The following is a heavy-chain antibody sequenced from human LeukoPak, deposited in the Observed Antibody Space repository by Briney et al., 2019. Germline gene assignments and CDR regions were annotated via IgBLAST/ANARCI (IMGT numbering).Heavy chain of an antibody. V-gene: IGHV4-59*11. Sequence: PSETLSLTCTVSGGSISSHYWSWLRQPPGKGLEWIGYIYYSGSTNYNPSLKSRVTISVDTSKNQFSLKLSSVTAADTAVYYCARGRIQLWFGRQYYFDYWGQGTLVTVSS. CDR2: IYYSGST. J-gene: IGHJ4*02. CDR1: GGSISSHY. CDR3: ARGRIQLWFGRQYYFDY. D-gene: IGHD5-18*01.